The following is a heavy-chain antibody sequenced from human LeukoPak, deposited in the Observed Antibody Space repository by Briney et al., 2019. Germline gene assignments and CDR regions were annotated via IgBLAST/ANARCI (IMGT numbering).Heavy chain of an antibody. D-gene: IGHD2-8*01. CDR2: INHSGST. CDR1: GGSFSGYY. Sequence: SETLSLTCAVYGGSFSGYYWSWIRQPPGKGLEWIGEINHSGSTNYNPSLKSRVTISVDTSKNQFSLKLSPVTAADTAVYYCATRMYYFDYWGQGTLVTVSS. CDR3: ATRMYYFDY. J-gene: IGHJ4*02. V-gene: IGHV4-34*01.